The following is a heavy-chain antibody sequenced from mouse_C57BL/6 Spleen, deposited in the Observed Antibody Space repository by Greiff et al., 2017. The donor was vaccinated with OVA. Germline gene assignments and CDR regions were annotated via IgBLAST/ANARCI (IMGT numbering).Heavy chain of an antibody. CDR1: GFTFSDYG. V-gene: IGHV5-17*01. J-gene: IGHJ4*01. CDR2: ISSGSSTI. CDR3: ARPKSKRGGYYAMDY. Sequence: QGVESGGGLVKPGGSLKLSCAASGFTFSDYGMHWVRQAPEKGLEWVAYISSGSSTIYYADTVKGRFPISRDNAKNTLFLQMTSLRSEDTAMYYCARPKSKRGGYYAMDYWGQGTSVTVSS. D-gene: IGHD2-5*01.